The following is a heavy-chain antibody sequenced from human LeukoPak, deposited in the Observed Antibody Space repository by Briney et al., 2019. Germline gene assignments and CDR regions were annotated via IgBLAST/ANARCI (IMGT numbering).Heavy chain of an antibody. CDR1: RFTFGSYA. J-gene: IGHJ4*02. CDR2: ISGTGGTT. Sequence: PGGSLRLSCAASRFTFGSYAMSCVRQTPEKGLEWVSTISGTGGTTYYVDSVRGRFTISRDNSKNMVYLQMNSLRAEDTALYYCAKESPHFDYWGQGTLVTVSS. CDR3: AKESPHFDY. V-gene: IGHV3-23*01.